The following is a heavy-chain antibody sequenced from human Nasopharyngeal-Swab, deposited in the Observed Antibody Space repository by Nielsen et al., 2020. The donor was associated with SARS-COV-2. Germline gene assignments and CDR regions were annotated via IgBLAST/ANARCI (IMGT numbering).Heavy chain of an antibody. CDR3: AKDWRYGGGY. V-gene: IGHV3-53*01. D-gene: IGHD4/OR15-4a*01. Sequence: GESLKISCAVSGLTVSSTYMSWVRQAPGKGLEWVSVTEIGGTTHYADSVKGRFSISRDNSKNTLYLQMNSLRAEDTAVYFCAKDWRYGGGYWGQGTLVTVSS. CDR2: TEIGGTT. J-gene: IGHJ4*02. CDR1: GLTVSSTY.